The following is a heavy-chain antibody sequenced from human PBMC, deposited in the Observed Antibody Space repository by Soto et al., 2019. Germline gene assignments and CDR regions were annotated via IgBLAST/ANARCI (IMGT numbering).Heavy chain of an antibody. Sequence: SVKVSCKASGGSFSSYTNSWVRQAPGQGLEWMGGIIPIFGTTNIAQKFQGRVTITADESTSTAYMELSSLRSEDTATYSCERDSPPWMGYSSSSGDNYYAVDVWGQGITVTVSS. D-gene: IGHD6-6*01. V-gene: IGHV1-69*13. CDR2: IIPIFGTT. J-gene: IGHJ6*02. CDR3: ERDSPPWMGYSSSSGDNYYAVDV. CDR1: GGSFSSYT.